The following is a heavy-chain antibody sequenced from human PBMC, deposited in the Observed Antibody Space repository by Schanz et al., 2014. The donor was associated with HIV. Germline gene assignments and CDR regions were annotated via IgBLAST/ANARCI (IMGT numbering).Heavy chain of an antibody. CDR1: GYTFIDYY. V-gene: IGHV1-2*02. J-gene: IGHJ6*02. D-gene: IGHD4-17*01. Sequence: QLVQSGAEVKEPGASVKVSCKASGYTFIDYYVHWVRQAPGQGLEWMGWINPNSGGTNYAQKFQGRVTLTRNTSISTAYMELSSLRSEDTAVYYCATTVVSNYYYGMDVWGQGTTVTVSS. CDR2: INPNSGGT. CDR3: ATTVVSNYYYGMDV.